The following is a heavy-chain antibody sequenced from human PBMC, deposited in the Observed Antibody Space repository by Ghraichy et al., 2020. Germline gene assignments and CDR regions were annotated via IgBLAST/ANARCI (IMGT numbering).Heavy chain of an antibody. J-gene: IGHJ6*02. D-gene: IGHD3-3*01. Sequence: SETLSLTCTVSGGSISSYYWSWIRQPPGKGLEWIGYIYYSGSTNYNPSLKSRVTISVDTSKNQFSLKLSSVTAADTAVYYCAGGAYYDFWSGGYYYGMDVWGQGTTVTVSS. CDR3: AGGAYYDFWSGGYYYGMDV. CDR2: IYYSGST. V-gene: IGHV4-59*01. CDR1: GGSISSYY.